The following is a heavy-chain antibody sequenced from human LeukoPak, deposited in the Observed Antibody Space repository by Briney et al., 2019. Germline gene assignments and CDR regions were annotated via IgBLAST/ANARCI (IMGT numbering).Heavy chain of an antibody. CDR2: VSDSGGST. CDR3: AKFRNLFDP. D-gene: IGHD1-14*01. CDR1: GFTFSGFA. J-gene: IGHJ5*02. V-gene: IGHV3-23*01. Sequence: GGSLRLSCAASGFTFSGFAMTWVRQAPGKGLEWVATVSDSGGSTYHADAVKGRFTISRDNSKNTLYLQMNSLRAEDTAVYYCAKFRNLFDPWGQGTLVTVSS.